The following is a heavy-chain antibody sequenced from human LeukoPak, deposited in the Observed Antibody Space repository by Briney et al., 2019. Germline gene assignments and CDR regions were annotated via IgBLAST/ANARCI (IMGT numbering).Heavy chain of an antibody. CDR2: IYYSGST. D-gene: IGHD3-3*01. CDR1: GGSISSGGYY. Sequence: KPSQTLSLTCTVSGGSISSGGYYWSWIRQHPGKGLEWIGYIYYSGSTYYNPSLKSRVTISVDTSKNQFSLKLSSVTAADTAVYYCARGERPFWSGYYNFFAYWGQGTLVTVSS. J-gene: IGHJ4*02. CDR3: ARGERPFWSGYYNFFAY. V-gene: IGHV4-31*03.